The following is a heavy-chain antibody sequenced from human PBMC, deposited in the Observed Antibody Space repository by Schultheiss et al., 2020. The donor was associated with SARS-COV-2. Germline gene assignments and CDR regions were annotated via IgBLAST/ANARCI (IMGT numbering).Heavy chain of an antibody. CDR1: GFTFSSYG. V-gene: IGHV3-33*05. CDR3: ASSTVRARVDY. J-gene: IGHJ4*02. CDR2: ISYDGSNK. Sequence: GGSLRLSCAASGFTFSSYGMHWVRQAPGKGLEWVAVISYDGSNKYYADSVKGRFTISRDNSKNTLYLQMNSLRAEDTAVYYCASSTVRARVDYWGQGTLVTVSS. D-gene: IGHD4-11*01.